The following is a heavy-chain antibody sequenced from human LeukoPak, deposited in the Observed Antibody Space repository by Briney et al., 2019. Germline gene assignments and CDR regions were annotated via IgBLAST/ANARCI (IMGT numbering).Heavy chain of an antibody. V-gene: IGHV1-69*13. Sequence: SVKVSCKASGGTFSSYAISWVRQAPGQGLEWMGGIIPIFGTANYAQKFQGRVTITADESMSTAYMELSSLRSEDTAVYYCARDLVVVAATGDTDNWNNGTNWGQGTLVTVSS. D-gene: IGHD2-15*01. CDR3: ARDLVVVAATGDTDNWNNGTN. CDR1: GGTFSSYA. J-gene: IGHJ4*02. CDR2: IIPIFGTA.